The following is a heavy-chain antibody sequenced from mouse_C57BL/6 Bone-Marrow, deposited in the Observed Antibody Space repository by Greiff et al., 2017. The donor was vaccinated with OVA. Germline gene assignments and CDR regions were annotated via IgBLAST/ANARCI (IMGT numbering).Heavy chain of an antibody. CDR3: AREDLFDWYFDV. CDR1: GYTFTSYW. J-gene: IGHJ1*03. Sequence: VQLQQPGAELVMPGASVKLSCKASGYTFTSYWMHWVKQRPGQGLEWIGEIDPSDSYTNYNQKFKGKSTLTVDKSSITAYMQLSSLTSEDSAVYYCAREDLFDWYFDVWGTGTTVTVSS. V-gene: IGHV1-69*01. CDR2: IDPSDSYT.